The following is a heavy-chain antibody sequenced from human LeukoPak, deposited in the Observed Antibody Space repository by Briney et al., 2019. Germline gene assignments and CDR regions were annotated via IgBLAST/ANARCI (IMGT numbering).Heavy chain of an antibody. D-gene: IGHD6-13*01. J-gene: IGHJ5*02. CDR2: INHSGGT. CDR3: ARGRIAAAVRCWFDP. CDR1: GGSFSGYY. V-gene: IGHV4-34*01. Sequence: PSETLSLTCAVYGGSFSGYYWSWIRQPPGKGLEWIGEINHSGGTNYNPSLKSQVTISVDTSKNQFSLKLSSVTAADTAVYYCARGRIAAAVRCWFDPWGQGTLVTVSS.